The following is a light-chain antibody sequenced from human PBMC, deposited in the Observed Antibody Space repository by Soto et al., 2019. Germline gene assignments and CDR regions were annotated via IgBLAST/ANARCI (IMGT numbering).Light chain of an antibody. CDR2: DVS. Sequence: DIQMTQSPSSLSAVVGDRVTITCRASRGIGDRLAWYQQTSGKAPKLLIYDVSILESGVPSRFSGSGSETEFTLTISSLQPDDFATYYCQQYNRYWTFGQGTKVDIK. CDR1: RGIGDR. V-gene: IGKV1-5*01. J-gene: IGKJ1*01. CDR3: QQYNRYWT.